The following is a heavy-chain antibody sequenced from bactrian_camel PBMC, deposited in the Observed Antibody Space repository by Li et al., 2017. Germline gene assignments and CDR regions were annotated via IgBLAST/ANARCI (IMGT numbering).Heavy chain of an antibody. CDR2: IASDGTP. Sequence: HVQLVESGGGSVQAGGSLRLSCVASGYTLTSSCMAWFRRAPGKEREGVATIASDGTPIYADSVKGRFTISRDNDKNTLYLQMHSLAPEDTGVYLCAASMLSDDRWKYWGQGTQVTVS. D-gene: IGHD7*01. CDR1: GYTLTSSC. J-gene: IGHJ4*01. V-gene: IGHV3S53*01. CDR3: AASMLSDDRWKY.